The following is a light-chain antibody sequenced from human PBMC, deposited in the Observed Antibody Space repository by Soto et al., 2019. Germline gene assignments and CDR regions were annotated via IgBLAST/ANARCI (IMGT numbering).Light chain of an antibody. CDR2: KAS. CDR3: MQGTHWPWT. V-gene: IGKV2-30*01. Sequence: VMTQSPPSLPVTLGQPASISCRSSQSLVYSDGNTYLNWFQQRPGQSPRRLIYKASNRDSGVPDRFSGSGSGTDFTLKISRVEAEDFGVFYCMQGTHWPWTFGQGTRVEIK. CDR1: QSLVYSDGNTY. J-gene: IGKJ1*01.